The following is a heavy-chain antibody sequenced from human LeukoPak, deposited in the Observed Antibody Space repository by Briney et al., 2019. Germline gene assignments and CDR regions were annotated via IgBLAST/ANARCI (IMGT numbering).Heavy chain of an antibody. Sequence: PSETLSLTCTVSGGSISSSSYYWGWIRQPPGKGLEWIGSIYYSGSTYYNPSLKSRVTISVDTSKNQFSLKLSSVTAADTAVYYCARVRYFDWLATFDPWGQGTLVTVSS. D-gene: IGHD3-9*01. CDR1: GGSISSSSYY. CDR2: IYYSGST. V-gene: IGHV4-39*01. CDR3: ARVRYFDWLATFDP. J-gene: IGHJ5*02.